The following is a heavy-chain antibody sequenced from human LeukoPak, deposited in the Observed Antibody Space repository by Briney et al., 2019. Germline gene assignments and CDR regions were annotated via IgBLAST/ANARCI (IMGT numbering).Heavy chain of an antibody. J-gene: IGHJ4*02. V-gene: IGHV3-7*01. Sequence: GSLRLSCAASGFTFSSHWMSWVRQAPGKGLEWVANIKQDGSEKYYVDSVKGRFTISRDNAKNSLYLQMNSLRAEDTAVYYCARVRSHYYGSGFVDYWGQGTLVTVSS. CDR1: GFTFSSHW. CDR2: IKQDGSEK. D-gene: IGHD3-10*01. CDR3: ARVRSHYYGSGFVDY.